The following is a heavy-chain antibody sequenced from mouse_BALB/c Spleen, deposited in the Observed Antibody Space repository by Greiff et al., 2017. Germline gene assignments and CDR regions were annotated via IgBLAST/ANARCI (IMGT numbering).Heavy chain of an antibody. Sequence: EVMLVESGGGLVKPGGSLKLSCAASGFTFSDYYMYWVRQTPEKRLEWVATISDGGSYTYYPDSVKGRFTISRDNAKNNLYLQMSSLKSEDTAMYYCARGGYSYDGYSFYAMDYWGQGTSVTVSS. CDR3: ARGGYSYDGYSFYAMDY. CDR2: ISDGGSYT. D-gene: IGHD2-3*01. J-gene: IGHJ4*01. V-gene: IGHV5-4*02. CDR1: GFTFSDYY.